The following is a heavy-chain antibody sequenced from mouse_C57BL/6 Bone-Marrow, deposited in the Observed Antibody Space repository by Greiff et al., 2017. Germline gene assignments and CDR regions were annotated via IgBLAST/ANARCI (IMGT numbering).Heavy chain of an antibody. Sequence: QVQLQQSGPELVKPGASVKLSCKASGYTFTSYDINWVKQRPGQGLEWIGWFYPREGSTKYNEKFKGKATLTVDTSSSTAYMELHSLTSEDSAVYFCARDYGSSYWYFDVWGTGTTVTVSS. V-gene: IGHV1-85*01. D-gene: IGHD1-1*01. CDR2: FYPREGST. CDR3: ARDYGSSYWYFDV. CDR1: GYTFTSYD. J-gene: IGHJ1*03.